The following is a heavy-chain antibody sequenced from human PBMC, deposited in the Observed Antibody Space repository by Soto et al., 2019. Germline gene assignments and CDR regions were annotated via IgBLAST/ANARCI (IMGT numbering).Heavy chain of an antibody. V-gene: IGHV3-53*01. Sequence: GWSLRLSCAASGFTVSSNYMSWVRQAPGKGLGWVSVIYSGGSTYYADSVKGRFTISRDNSKNTLYLQMNSLRAEDTAVYYCAREDYYDSSGYYGYWGQGTLVTVSS. J-gene: IGHJ4*02. CDR2: IYSGGST. CDR1: GFTVSSNY. D-gene: IGHD3-22*01. CDR3: AREDYYDSSGYYGY.